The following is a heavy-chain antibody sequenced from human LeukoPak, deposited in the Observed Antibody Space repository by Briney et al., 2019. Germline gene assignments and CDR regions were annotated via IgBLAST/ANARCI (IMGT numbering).Heavy chain of an antibody. CDR2: INPTGGSA. CDR3: ARDRSGSRWRWFDG. CDR1: AYAFTNYY. V-gene: IGHV1-46*01. Sequence: ASVKVSCKASAYAFTNYYIHWMRQAPGQGLEWMGIINPTGGSASYAQKFQGRVSMTSDTSTSTLYLELSSLRSEDTAVYYCARDRSGSRWRWFDGWGQGTLVTVSS. D-gene: IGHD5-24*01. J-gene: IGHJ5*02.